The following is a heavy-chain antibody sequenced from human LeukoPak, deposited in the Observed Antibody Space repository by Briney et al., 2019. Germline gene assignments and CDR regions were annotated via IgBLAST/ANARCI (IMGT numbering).Heavy chain of an antibody. CDR3: ARGDYYDSSGYSQYFQH. CDR2: IWYDGSNK. D-gene: IGHD3-22*01. CDR1: GFTFSNYG. J-gene: IGHJ1*01. Sequence: PGGSLRLSCAASGFTFSNYGMHWVRQAPGKGLEWVAVIWYDGSNKYYADSVKGRFTISRDNSKNTLYLQMNSQRAEDTAVYYCARGDYYDSSGYSQYFQHWGQGTLVTVSS. V-gene: IGHV3-33*01.